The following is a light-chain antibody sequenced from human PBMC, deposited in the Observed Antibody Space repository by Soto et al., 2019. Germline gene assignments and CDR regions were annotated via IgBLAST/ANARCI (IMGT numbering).Light chain of an antibody. Sequence: QSVLTQPPSVSGAPGQRVTISCTGSSSNIGAGYDVQWSQQLPGTAPKLLIYGNSNRPSGVPDRFSGSKSGTSASLAITGLQAEDEADYYCQSYDSSLSGVVFGGGTQLTVL. CDR1: SSNIGAGYD. J-gene: IGLJ2*01. CDR2: GNS. CDR3: QSYDSSLSGVV. V-gene: IGLV1-40*01.